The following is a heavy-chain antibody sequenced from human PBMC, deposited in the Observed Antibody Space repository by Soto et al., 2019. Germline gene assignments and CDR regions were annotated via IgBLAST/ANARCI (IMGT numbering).Heavy chain of an antibody. CDR3: ARPPGSRSWYEGYNWSDP. V-gene: IGHV5-10-1*01. CDR1: GYSFTSYW. CDR2: IDPSDSYT. J-gene: IGHJ5*02. D-gene: IGHD6-13*01. Sequence: PAQSLKISCKGSGYSFTSYWISCVRQMPWKGLEWMGMIDPSDSYTNYSPSFQGHVTISADKSISTAYLQWSSLKASDTAMYYCARPPGSRSWYEGYNWSDPSGQGTMVTVSS.